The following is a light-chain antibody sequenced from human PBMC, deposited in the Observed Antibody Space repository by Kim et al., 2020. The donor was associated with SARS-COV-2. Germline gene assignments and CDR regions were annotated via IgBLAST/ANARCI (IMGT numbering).Light chain of an antibody. Sequence: SGSPGESATLYYRASQDIANNFAWYQHTPGQAPRLLIYGATTRATGVPARSTGSGSGTEFSLTITSLQSEDFVIYFCQQYSHWPYSFGQGTKLEIK. CDR3: QQYSHWPYS. CDR1: QDIANN. V-gene: IGKV3-15*01. J-gene: IGKJ2*01. CDR2: GAT.